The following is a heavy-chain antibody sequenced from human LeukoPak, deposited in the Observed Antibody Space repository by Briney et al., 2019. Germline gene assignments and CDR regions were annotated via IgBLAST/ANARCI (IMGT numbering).Heavy chain of an antibody. CDR3: AKDAHITMVRGVIRKGFDY. D-gene: IGHD3-10*01. CDR2: IRYDGSNK. CDR1: GFTFSNYG. J-gene: IGHJ4*02. Sequence: SGGSLRLSCAASGFTFSNYGMHWVRQAPGKGLEWVAYIRYDGSNKYYADSVKGRFTISRDNSKNTLYLQMNSLRAEDTAVYYCAKDAHITMVRGVIRKGFDYWGQGTLVTVSS. V-gene: IGHV3-30*02.